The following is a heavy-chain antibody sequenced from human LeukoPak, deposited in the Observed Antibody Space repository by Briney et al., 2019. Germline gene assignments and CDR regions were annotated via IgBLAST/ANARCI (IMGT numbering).Heavy chain of an antibody. CDR3: ARPVYYDSSGYVY. D-gene: IGHD3-22*01. CDR1: GFTFSDYY. Sequence: GGSLRLSCAASGFTFSDYYMSWIRQAPGKGLEWVSYISSSSSYTNYADSVKGRFTISRDNAKNSLYLQMNSLRAEDTAVYYCARPVYYDSSGYVYWGQGILVTVSS. CDR2: ISSSSSYT. J-gene: IGHJ4*02. V-gene: IGHV3-11*03.